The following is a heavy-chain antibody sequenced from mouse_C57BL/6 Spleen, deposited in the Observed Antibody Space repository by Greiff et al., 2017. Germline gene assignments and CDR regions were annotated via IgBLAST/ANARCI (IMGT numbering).Heavy chain of an antibody. Sequence: VQLQQSGPGLVQPSPRLSISCTASGFSLTSYGVHWVRQSPGQGLEWLGVIWSGGSTDYNAAFISRLSISKDNSKSQVVFKMNSLQADDTAIYYCARNDYGSSQYYFDYWGQGTTLTVSS. V-gene: IGHV2-2*01. D-gene: IGHD1-1*01. CDR3: ARNDYGSSQYYFDY. J-gene: IGHJ2*01. CDR2: IWSGGST. CDR1: GFSLTSYG.